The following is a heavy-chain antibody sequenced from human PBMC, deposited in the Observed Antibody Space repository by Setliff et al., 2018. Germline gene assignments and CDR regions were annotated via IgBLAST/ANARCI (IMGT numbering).Heavy chain of an antibody. CDR1: GYTFTSYA. CDR3: ARDDTLLPHLHFYYYYGMDV. J-gene: IGHJ6*02. V-gene: IGHV1-3*01. D-gene: IGHD3-22*01. Sequence: ASVKVSCKASGYTFTSYAMHWVRQAPGQRLEWMGWINAGNGNTKYSQKFQGRVTITRDTSASTAYMELSSLRSEDTAVYCCARDDTLLPHLHFYYYYGMDVWGQGTTVTVSS. CDR2: INAGNGNT.